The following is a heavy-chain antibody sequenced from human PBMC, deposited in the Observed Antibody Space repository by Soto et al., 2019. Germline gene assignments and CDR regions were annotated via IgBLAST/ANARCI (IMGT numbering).Heavy chain of an antibody. J-gene: IGHJ5*02. V-gene: IGHV4-4*02. CDR3: ARDYMVRGVMRWFDP. CDR2: IYHSGST. CDR1: GVSIRSSNW. D-gene: IGHD3-10*01. Sequence: SETLSLTCALSGVSIRSSNWWSWVRQPPGKGLEWIGEIYHSGSTNYNPSLKSRVTISVDKSKNQFSLKLSSVTAADTAVYYCARDYMVRGVMRWFDPWGQGTLVTVS.